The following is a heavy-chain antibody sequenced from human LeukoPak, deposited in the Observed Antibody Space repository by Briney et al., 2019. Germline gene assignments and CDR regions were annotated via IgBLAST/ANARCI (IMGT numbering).Heavy chain of an antibody. CDR3: ARRAASWVDHYYYMDV. CDR1: GGSFSGYY. V-gene: IGHV4-34*01. CDR2: INHSGST. Sequence: SETLSLTCAVYGGSFSGYYWSWIRQPPGKGLEWIGEINHSGSTNYNPSLKSRFTISVDTSKNQFSLKLSSVTAADTAVYYCARRAASWVDHYYYMDVWGKGTTVTVSS. D-gene: IGHD2-15*01. J-gene: IGHJ6*03.